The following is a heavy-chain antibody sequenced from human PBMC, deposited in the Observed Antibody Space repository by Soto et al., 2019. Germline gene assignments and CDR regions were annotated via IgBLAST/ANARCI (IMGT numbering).Heavy chain of an antibody. D-gene: IGHD5-18*01. CDR2: ISAYNGNT. J-gene: IGHJ5*02. V-gene: IGHV1-18*01. CDR1: GYTFNSYG. Sequence: GASVKVSCKASGYTFNSYGISWVRQAPGQGLEWMGWISAYNGNTNYVQKVQGRVTMTTDTSTSTAYMELRSLRAEGTAVYYCARDSPQNSYALNWFDPWGQGTLVTVSS. CDR3: ARDSPQNSYALNWFDP.